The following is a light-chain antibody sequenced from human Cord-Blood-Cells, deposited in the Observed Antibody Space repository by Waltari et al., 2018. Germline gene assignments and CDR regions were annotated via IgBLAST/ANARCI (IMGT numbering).Light chain of an antibody. J-gene: IGKJ2*01. CDR2: GAS. Sequence: EIVLTQSPGTLSLSPGARATHSCRASQSVSSSYLAWYQQKPGQAPRLLIYGASSRATGIPDSISGSGSGTDFTLTISRLEPEDFAVYSCQQYGSTFMYTFGQGTKLEIK. CDR3: QQYGSTFMYT. CDR1: QSVSSSY. V-gene: IGKV3-20*01.